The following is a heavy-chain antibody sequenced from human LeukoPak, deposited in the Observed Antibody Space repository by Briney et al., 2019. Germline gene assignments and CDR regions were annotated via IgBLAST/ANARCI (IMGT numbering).Heavy chain of an antibody. D-gene: IGHD3-3*01. CDR1: GFTFSSYA. V-gene: IGHV3-30*01. Sequence: GGSLRLSCAASGFTFSSYAMHWVRQAPGKGLEWVAVISYDGSNKYYADSVKGRFTISRDNSKNTLYLQMNSLRAEDTAVYYCARADDFWSGYYPPFGYWGQGTLVTVS. J-gene: IGHJ4*02. CDR3: ARADDFWSGYYPPFGY. CDR2: ISYDGSNK.